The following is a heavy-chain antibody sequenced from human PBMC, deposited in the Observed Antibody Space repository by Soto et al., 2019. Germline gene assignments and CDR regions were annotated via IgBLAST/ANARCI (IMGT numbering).Heavy chain of an antibody. D-gene: IGHD2-15*01. Sequence: EVQLVESGGGLVQPGGSLRLSCAASGFTFSSYWMSWVRQAPGKGLEWVANIKQDGSEKYYVDSVKGRFTISRDNAKNSLYLQMNSLRAEDTAVYYCARSGEGVVVAAADFDYWGQGTLVTVSS. CDR3: ARSGEGVVVAAADFDY. CDR1: GFTFSSYW. J-gene: IGHJ4*02. CDR2: IKQDGSEK. V-gene: IGHV3-7*01.